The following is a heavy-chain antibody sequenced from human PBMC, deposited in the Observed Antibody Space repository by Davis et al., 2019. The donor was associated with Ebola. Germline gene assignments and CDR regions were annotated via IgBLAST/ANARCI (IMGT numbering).Heavy chain of an antibody. V-gene: IGHV3-15*01. CDR1: GFTFSNAW. Sequence: GGSLRLSCAASGFTFSNAWMSWVRQAPGKGLEWVGRIKSKVDGGTTNYAAPVKGRFTVSRDDSENTLYLQMNSLKTEDTAVYYCTTDPGVMTTFGGVVKYYGMDVWGQGTTVTVSS. CDR3: TTDPGVMTTFGGVVKYYGMDV. CDR2: IKSKVDGGTT. J-gene: IGHJ6*02. D-gene: IGHD3-16*01.